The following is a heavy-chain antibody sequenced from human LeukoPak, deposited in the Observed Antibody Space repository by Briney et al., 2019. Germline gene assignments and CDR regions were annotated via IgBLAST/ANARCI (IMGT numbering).Heavy chain of an antibody. Sequence: SQTLSLTCTVSGGSISSGSYYWTWIRQPAGKGLEWIGRIYTSGSTIYNPSLRSRVTISVDTSKTQFSLKLSSVTAADTAVYYCARETSQKGAHYMDVWGKGTTVTISS. CDR1: GGSISSGSYY. D-gene: IGHD3-16*01. CDR3: ARETSQKGAHYMDV. CDR2: IYTSGST. V-gene: IGHV4-61*02. J-gene: IGHJ6*03.